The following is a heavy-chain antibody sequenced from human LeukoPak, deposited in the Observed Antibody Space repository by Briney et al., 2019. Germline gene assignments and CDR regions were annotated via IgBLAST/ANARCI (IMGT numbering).Heavy chain of an antibody. CDR1: GFTFSSYS. CDR3: ARLGGVDCSSTSCYSAAFDI. V-gene: IGHV3-21*01. D-gene: IGHD2-2*01. Sequence: GGSLRLSCAASGFTFSSYSMNWVRQAPGKGLEWVSSISSRSSYIYYADSVKGRFTISRDNAKNSLYLQMNSLRAEDTAVYYCARLGGVDCSSTSCYSAAFDIWGQGTMVTVSS. J-gene: IGHJ3*02. CDR2: ISSRSSYI.